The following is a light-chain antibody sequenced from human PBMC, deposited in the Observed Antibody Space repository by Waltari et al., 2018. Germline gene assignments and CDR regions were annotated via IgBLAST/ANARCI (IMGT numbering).Light chain of an antibody. CDR1: SPDLVTYNL. Sequence: QSALPQPASVSGSPGQSITIPCSNPSPDLVTYNLVSWYHQRPGKAPKLVIYEVFERPPGVSNRFSGSKSGDTASLTISGLQAEDEADYYCCSFAGSSTSFGTGTTVTVL. CDR3: CSFAGSSTS. V-gene: IGLV2-23*02. J-gene: IGLJ1*01. CDR2: EVF.